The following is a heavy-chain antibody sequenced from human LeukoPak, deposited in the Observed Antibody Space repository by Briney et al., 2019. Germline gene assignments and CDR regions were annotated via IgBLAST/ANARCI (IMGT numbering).Heavy chain of an antibody. V-gene: IGHV4-34*01. Sequence: GSLRLSCAGSGFTFSSYGMSWVRQPPGKGLEWIGEINHSGSTNYNPSLKSRVTISVDTSKNQFSLKLSSVTAADTAVYYCARAGKRGYSYGRNWFDPWGQGTLVTVSS. J-gene: IGHJ5*02. CDR3: ARAGKRGYSYGRNWFDP. CDR1: GFTFSSYG. D-gene: IGHD5-18*01. CDR2: INHSGST.